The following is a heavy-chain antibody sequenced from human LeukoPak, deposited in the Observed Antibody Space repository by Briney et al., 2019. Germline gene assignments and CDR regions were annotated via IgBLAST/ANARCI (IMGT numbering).Heavy chain of an antibody. CDR2: IYYSGST. CDR3: ARAVIAAAGRRDNWFDP. V-gene: IGHV4-31*03. Sequence: PSETLSLTCTVSGGSISSGGSYWSWIRQHPGTGLEWIGYIYYSGSTYYNPSLKSRVTISVDTSKNQFSLKLSSVTAADTAVYYCARAVIAAAGRRDNWFDPWGQGTLVTVSS. D-gene: IGHD6-13*01. J-gene: IGHJ5*02. CDR1: GGSISSGGSY.